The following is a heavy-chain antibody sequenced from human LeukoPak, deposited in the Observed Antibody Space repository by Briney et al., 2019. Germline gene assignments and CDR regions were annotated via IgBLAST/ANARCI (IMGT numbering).Heavy chain of an antibody. CDR2: IWYDGSNK. Sequence: PGGSLRLSCVASGFTFRNYAMSWVRQAPGKGLEWVAVIWYDGSNKYYADSVKGRFTISRDNSENTLYLQMNSLRAEDTAVYYCARESGNGYSSGWYPYYYYGMDVWGQGTTITVSS. J-gene: IGHJ6*02. V-gene: IGHV3-33*08. D-gene: IGHD6-19*01. CDR1: GFTFRNYA. CDR3: ARESGNGYSSGWYPYYYYGMDV.